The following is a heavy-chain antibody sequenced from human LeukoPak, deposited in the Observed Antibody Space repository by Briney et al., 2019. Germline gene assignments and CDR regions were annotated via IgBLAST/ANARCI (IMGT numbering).Heavy chain of an antibody. CDR1: GFSFSDYE. V-gene: IGHV3-48*03. D-gene: IGHD2-8*01. CDR3: SRTKMSPYSYYGMDV. Sequence: GGSLRLFCTASGFSFSDYEMNWVRQAPGMGLEWVAFISSSGSTMYYADSVRGRFTLSRDSAKTSLFLQMNSLRAEDTAVYYCSRTKMSPYSYYGMDVWGRGTTVTVSS. J-gene: IGHJ6*02. CDR2: ISSSGSTM.